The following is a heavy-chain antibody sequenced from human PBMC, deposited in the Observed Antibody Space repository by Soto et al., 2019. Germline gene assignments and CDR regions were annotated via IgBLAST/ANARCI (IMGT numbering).Heavy chain of an antibody. D-gene: IGHD1-26*01. CDR2: IYYSGST. V-gene: IGHV4-39*01. CDR1: GGSISSSSYY. Sequence: SETLSLTCTVSGGSISSSSYYWGWVRQPPGKGLEWIGSIYYSGSTYYNPSLKSRVTMSVDTSKNQFSLKLSSVTAADTAVYYCARHPLSEWGATDAYYGMDVWGQGTTVTVSS. CDR3: ARHPLSEWGATDAYYGMDV. J-gene: IGHJ6*02.